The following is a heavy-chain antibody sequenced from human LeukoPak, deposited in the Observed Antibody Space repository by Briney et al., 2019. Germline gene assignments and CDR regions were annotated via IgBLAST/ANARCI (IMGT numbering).Heavy chain of an antibody. V-gene: IGHV4-59*01. CDR3: ARDLYISSWYVFDY. D-gene: IGHD6-13*01. Sequence: SETLSLTCTVSGGSISSYYWSWLRQPPGKGLEWIGYIYYSGSTNYNSSLKSRVTISVDTSKNQFSLKLSSVTAADTAVYYCARDLYISSWYVFDYWGQGTLVTVSS. CDR2: IYYSGST. CDR1: GGSISSYY. J-gene: IGHJ4*02.